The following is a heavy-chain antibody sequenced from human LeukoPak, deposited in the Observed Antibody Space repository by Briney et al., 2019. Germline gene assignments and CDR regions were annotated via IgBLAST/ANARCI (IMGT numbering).Heavy chain of an antibody. CDR3: ARRGIHSSGWRDFDY. V-gene: IGHV5-51*01. D-gene: IGHD6-19*01. CDR1: GYSFTSYW. J-gene: IGHJ4*02. Sequence: GESLKISCKGSGYSFTSYWIGWVRQMPGKGLEWMGIIYPGDSDTRYSPSFQGQVTISADKSISTAYLQWSSLKASDTAMYYCARRGIHSSGWRDFDYWGQGTLVTVSS. CDR2: IYPGDSDT.